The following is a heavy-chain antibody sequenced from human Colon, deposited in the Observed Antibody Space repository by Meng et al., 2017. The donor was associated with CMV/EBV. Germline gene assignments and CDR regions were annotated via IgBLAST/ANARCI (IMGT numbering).Heavy chain of an antibody. J-gene: IGHJ5*02. Sequence: TVSCKASGYSFTNYPLHWVRQAPGQGLEWMGWINTNTGNPTYAQGLTGRFGFSLDTSVSTAYLQISSLKAEDTAMYYCASSLGAGAWGQGTLVTVSS. CDR1: GYSFTNYP. CDR2: INTNTGNP. V-gene: IGHV7-4-1*02. D-gene: IGHD3-16*01. CDR3: ASSLGAGA.